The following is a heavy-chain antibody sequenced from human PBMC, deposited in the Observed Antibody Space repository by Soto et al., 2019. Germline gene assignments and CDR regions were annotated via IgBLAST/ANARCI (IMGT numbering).Heavy chain of an antibody. V-gene: IGHV1-18*01. CDR1: GYTFTSYG. CDR3: AREGRYFGDYYYYYGMDV. J-gene: IGHJ6*02. CDR2: ISAYNGNT. D-gene: IGHD1-20*01. Sequence: ASVKVSCKASGYTFTSYGISWVRQAPGQGLEWRGWISAYNGNTNYAQKLQGRVTMTTDTSTSTAYMELRSLRSDDTAVYYCAREGRYFGDYYYYYGMDVWGQGTTVTVSS.